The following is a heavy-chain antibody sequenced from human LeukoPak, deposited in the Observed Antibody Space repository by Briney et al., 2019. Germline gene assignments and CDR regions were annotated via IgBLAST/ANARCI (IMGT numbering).Heavy chain of an antibody. Sequence: SETLSLTCSVSGGSISIYYWSWIRQPPGKGLEWIGYIYYSGSTNYNPSLKSRVTISVDTSKNQFSLKLSSVTAADTAVYYCARDVSYCSSTSCYADWFDPWGQGTLVTVSS. CDR1: GGSISIYY. D-gene: IGHD2-2*01. V-gene: IGHV4-59*01. CDR3: ARDVSYCSSTSCYADWFDP. CDR2: IYYSGST. J-gene: IGHJ5*02.